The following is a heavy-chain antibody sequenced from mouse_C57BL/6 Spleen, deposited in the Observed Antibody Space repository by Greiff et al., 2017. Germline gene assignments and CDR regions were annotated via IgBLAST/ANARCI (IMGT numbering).Heavy chain of an antibody. D-gene: IGHD1-1*01. J-gene: IGHJ2*01. Sequence: QVQLQQPGAELVMPGASVKLSCKASGYTFTSYWMHWVKQRPGQGLEWIGEIVPSDSYTKYNQKFKCKSTLTVDKSSSTAYMQLSSLTSEDSAVYYCARYYYGSSYFDYWGQGTTLTVSS. V-gene: IGHV1-69*01. CDR2: IVPSDSYT. CDR1: GYTFTSYW. CDR3: ARYYYGSSYFDY.